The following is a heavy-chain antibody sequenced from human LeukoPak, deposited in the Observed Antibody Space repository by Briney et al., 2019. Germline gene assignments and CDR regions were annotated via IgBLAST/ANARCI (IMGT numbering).Heavy chain of an antibody. CDR2: IFGSGGST. CDR1: GFTFTKYA. V-gene: IGHV3-23*01. CDR3: AKGAYDYIEIAYFDS. J-gene: IGHJ4*02. Sequence: PGGSLRLSCAASGFTFTKYAMNWVRQAPGKGLEWVSVIFGSGGSTDYADSVKGRFTMSRDISKNTLFLQMNSLRAEDTAIYYCAKGAYDYIEIAYFDSWGQGTLVTVSS. D-gene: IGHD5-12*01.